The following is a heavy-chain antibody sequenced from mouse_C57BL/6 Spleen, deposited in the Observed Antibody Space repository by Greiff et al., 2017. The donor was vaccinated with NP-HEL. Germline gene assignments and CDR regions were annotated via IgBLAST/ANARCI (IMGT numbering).Heavy chain of an antibody. J-gene: IGHJ3*01. CDR2: IDPETGST. D-gene: IGHD2-10*01. CDR1: GYTFTDYE. CDR3: TRGAYCGTTSWFAD. Sequence: VNVVESGAELVRPGASVTLSCKASGYTFTDYEMHWVKQTPVHGLEWIGAIDPETGSTAYNQKFKGKAILTADKSSSTAYMELRSLTSEDSAVYYCTRGAYCGTTSWFADWGQGALVTASA. V-gene: IGHV1-15*01.